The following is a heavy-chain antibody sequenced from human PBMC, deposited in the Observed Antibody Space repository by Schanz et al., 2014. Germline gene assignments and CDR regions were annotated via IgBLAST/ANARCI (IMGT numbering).Heavy chain of an antibody. D-gene: IGHD3-10*01. J-gene: IGHJ3*02. CDR2: INAHTGNT. CDR1: GYTFTSYG. V-gene: IGHV1-18*01. CDR3: ARVHIATYHYNSPGAFDI. Sequence: QVQLVQSGAEVKKPGASVKVSCKASGYTFTSYGITWVRQAPGQGPELMGWINAHTGNTQYAQKFQGIVNMTRDTVTTTVHLELTRLRTDDTAIYYCARVHIATYHYNSPGAFDIWGQGTRVTVSS.